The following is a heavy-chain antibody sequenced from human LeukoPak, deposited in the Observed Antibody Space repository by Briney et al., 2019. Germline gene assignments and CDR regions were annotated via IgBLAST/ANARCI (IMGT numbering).Heavy chain of an antibody. CDR3: ATDPSVLISRYFDWLNY. CDR2: FDPEDGET. V-gene: IGHV1-24*01. J-gene: IGHJ4*02. D-gene: IGHD3-9*01. Sequence: ASVKVSCKVSGYTLTELSMHWVRQAPGKGLEWMGGFDPEDGETIYAQKFQGRVTMTEDTSTDTAYMELSSLRSEDTAVYYCATDPSVLISRYFDWLNYWGQGTLVTVSS. CDR1: GYTLTELS.